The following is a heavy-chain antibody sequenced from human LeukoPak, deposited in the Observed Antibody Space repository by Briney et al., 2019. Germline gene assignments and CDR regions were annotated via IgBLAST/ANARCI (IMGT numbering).Heavy chain of an antibody. V-gene: IGHV3-23*01. D-gene: IGHD2-15*01. J-gene: IGHJ4*02. CDR1: GGSFSGYY. Sequence: ETLSLTCAVYGGSFSGYYWSWVRQAPGKGLEWVSAISGSGGSTYYADSVKGRFTISRDNSKNTLYLQMNSLRAEDTAVYYCALVVVAATSAYWGQGTLVTVSS. CDR2: ISGSGGST. CDR3: ALVVVAATSAY.